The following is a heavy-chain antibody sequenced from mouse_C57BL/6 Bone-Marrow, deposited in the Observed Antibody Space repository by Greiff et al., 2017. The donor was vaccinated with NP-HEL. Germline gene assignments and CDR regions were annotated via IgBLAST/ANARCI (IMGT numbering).Heavy chain of an antibody. V-gene: IGHV1-59*01. Sequence: QVQLQQPGAELVRPGTSVKLSCKASGYTFPSYWMHWVKQRPGQGLEWIGVIDPSDSYTNYNQKFKGKATLTVDTSSSTAYMQLSSLTSEDSAVYYCARGYYGSSPAFDVWGTGTTVTVSS. CDR2: IDPSDSYT. CDR1: GYTFPSYW. D-gene: IGHD1-1*01. J-gene: IGHJ1*03. CDR3: ARGYYGSSPAFDV.